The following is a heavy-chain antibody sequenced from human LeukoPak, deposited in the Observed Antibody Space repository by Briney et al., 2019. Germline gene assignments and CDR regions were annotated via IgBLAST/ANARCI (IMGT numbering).Heavy chain of an antibody. CDR3: AKLGNEYCSSTSCYQSYYFDY. CDR1: GFTFSSYA. CDR2: ISGSGSST. D-gene: IGHD2-2*01. V-gene: IGHV3-23*01. J-gene: IGHJ4*02. Sequence: GGSLRLSCAASGFTFSSYAMSWVRQAPGKGLEWVSAISGSGSSTYYADSVKGRFTISRDNSKNTLYLQMNSLRAEDTAVYYCAKLGNEYCSSTSCYQSYYFDYWGQGTLVTVSS.